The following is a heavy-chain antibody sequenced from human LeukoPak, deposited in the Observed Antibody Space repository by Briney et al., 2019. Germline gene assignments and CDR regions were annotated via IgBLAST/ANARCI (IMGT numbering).Heavy chain of an antibody. CDR3: ARDQGYSSGGFDY. CDR2: INPNSGGT. CDR1: GGTFSSYA. J-gene: IGHJ4*02. V-gene: IGHV1-2*02. Sequence: ASVKVSCKASGGTFSSYAISWVRQAPGQGLEWMGWINPNSGGTNYAQKFQGRVTMTRDTSISTAYMELSRLRSDDTAVYYCARDQGYSSGGFDYWGQGTLVTVSS. D-gene: IGHD6-19*01.